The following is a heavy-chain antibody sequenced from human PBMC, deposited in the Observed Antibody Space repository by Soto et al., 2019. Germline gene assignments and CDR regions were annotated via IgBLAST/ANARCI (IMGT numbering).Heavy chain of an antibody. Sequence: ASVKVSCKASGYTFTSYDINWVRQATGQGLEWMGWMNPNSGNTGYAQKFQGRVTMTRNTSISTAYMELSSLRSEDTAVYYCAVDIVVVPEVDVWGQGTTVTVSS. J-gene: IGHJ6*02. D-gene: IGHD2-2*03. V-gene: IGHV1-8*01. CDR1: GYTFTSYD. CDR3: AVDIVVVPEVDV. CDR2: MNPNSGNT.